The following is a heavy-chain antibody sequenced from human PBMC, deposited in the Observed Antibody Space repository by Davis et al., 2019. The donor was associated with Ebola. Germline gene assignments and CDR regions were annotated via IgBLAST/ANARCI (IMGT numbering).Heavy chain of an antibody. CDR1: ALTLSSSA. D-gene: IGHD3-22*01. Sequence: SLSPSCAPSALTLSSSATHWLRPAPGKGLERVAVKSYDGSNKYHADSVKGRFTISRDNAKNSLYLQMNSLRAEDTAVYYCARGGYYDSSGYSHAAFNIWGQGTMVTVSS. J-gene: IGHJ3*02. CDR3: ARGGYYDSSGYSHAAFNI. CDR2: KSYDGSNK. V-gene: IGHV3-30-3*01.